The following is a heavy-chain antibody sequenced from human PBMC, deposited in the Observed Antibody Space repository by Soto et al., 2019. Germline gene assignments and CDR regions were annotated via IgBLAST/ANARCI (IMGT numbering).Heavy chain of an antibody. J-gene: IGHJ4*02. CDR1: GGSISRGSNF. Sequence: SETLSLTSAVSGGSISRGSNFWGWIRQPPGKGLEWIGTIHYSGSTYYNPSLKSRLTISVDTSKNQFSLKLSSVTAADTAVYYCARHDKGYYFDYWGQGTLVTVSS. CDR2: IHYSGST. V-gene: IGHV4-39*01. D-gene: IGHD3-22*01. CDR3: ARHDKGYYFDY.